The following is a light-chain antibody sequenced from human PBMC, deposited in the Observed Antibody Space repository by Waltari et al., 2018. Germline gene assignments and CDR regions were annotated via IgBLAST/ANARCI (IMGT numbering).Light chain of an antibody. V-gene: IGKV3-11*01. Sequence: EIVLTQSPATLSLSPGERATLSCRASQSVSRYLAWYQQKPGQAPRLLIYDASNRATGIPAKFSGRWSGTDFTLTISRLQPEDSAVYYCQQRSNWLTFGGGTKVEIK. CDR3: QQRSNWLT. CDR2: DAS. J-gene: IGKJ4*01. CDR1: QSVSRY.